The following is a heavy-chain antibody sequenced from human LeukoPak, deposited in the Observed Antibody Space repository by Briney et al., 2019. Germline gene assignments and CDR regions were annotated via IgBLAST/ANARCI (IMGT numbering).Heavy chain of an antibody. CDR2: INHSGST. CDR3: ASPTGRKGAFDI. D-gene: IGHD3-10*01. J-gene: IGHJ3*02. Sequence: SETLSLTCAVYGGSFSGYYWSWIRQPPGKGLEWIGEINHSGSTNYNPSLKSRVTISVDTSKNQFSLKLSSVTAEDTAVYYCASPTGRKGAFDIWGQGTMVTVSS. V-gene: IGHV4-34*01. CDR1: GGSFSGYY.